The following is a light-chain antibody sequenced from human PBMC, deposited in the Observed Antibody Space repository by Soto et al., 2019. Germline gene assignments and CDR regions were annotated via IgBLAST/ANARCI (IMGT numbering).Light chain of an antibody. CDR1: QGIGNY. CDR2: AAS. CDR3: LQQSSYPQS. Sequence: DIQMTQSPSSLSASVGDRVTIICRASQGIGNYVGWYQQKPGKDPKSLIYAASILESGVPPRFSGSGSGTEFTLTISTLQPEDFAVYYCLQQSSYPQSFGGGTTVEIK. J-gene: IGKJ4*01. V-gene: IGKV1-17*01.